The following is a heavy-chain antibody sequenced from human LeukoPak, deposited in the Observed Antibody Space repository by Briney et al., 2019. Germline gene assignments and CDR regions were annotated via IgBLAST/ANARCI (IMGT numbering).Heavy chain of an antibody. CDR2: INPNSGGT. J-gene: IGHJ6*03. CDR1: GYTFTGYY. Sequence: ASVKVSCKASGYTFTGYYMHWVRQAPGQGLEWMGWINPNSGGTNYAQKFQGRVTMTWDTSIRTAYMELSRLRSDDTALYYCARDRILPTGYYGHYMDVWGKGTTVTVSS. D-gene: IGHD1-26*01. V-gene: IGHV1-2*02. CDR3: ARDRILPTGYYGHYMDV.